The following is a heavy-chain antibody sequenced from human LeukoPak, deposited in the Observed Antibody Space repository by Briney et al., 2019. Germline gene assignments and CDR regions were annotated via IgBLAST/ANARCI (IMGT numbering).Heavy chain of an antibody. CDR1: GGSFSGYY. V-gene: IGHV4-34*01. J-gene: IGHJ4*02. CDR2: IYYSGST. CDR3: ARAKIIVVVPAAIPSYFDY. Sequence: PSETLSLTCAVYGGSFSGYYWSWIRQPPGKGLEWIGSIYYSGSTYYNPSLKSRVTISVDTSKNQFSLKLSSVTAADTAVYYCARAKIIVVVPAAIPSYFDYWGQGTLVTVSS. D-gene: IGHD2-2*01.